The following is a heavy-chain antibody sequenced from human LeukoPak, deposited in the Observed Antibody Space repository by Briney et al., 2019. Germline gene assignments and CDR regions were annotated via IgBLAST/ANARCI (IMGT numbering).Heavy chain of an antibody. J-gene: IGHJ4*02. CDR3: ASSRSLRHYFDY. CDR2: IIPIFGTA. Sequence: GASVKVSCKASGGTFSSYAISWVRQAPGQGLEWMGGIIPIFGTANYAQKFQGRVTITADKSTSTAYMELSSLRSEDTAVYYCASSRSLRHYFDYWGQGTLVTVSS. D-gene: IGHD1-26*01. V-gene: IGHV1-69*06. CDR1: GGTFSSYA.